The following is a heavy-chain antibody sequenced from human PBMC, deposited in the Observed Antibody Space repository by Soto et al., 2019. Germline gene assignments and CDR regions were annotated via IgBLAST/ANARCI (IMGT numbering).Heavy chain of an antibody. J-gene: IGHJ6*03. V-gene: IGHV3-49*03. CDR2: IRSKAYGGTT. CDR3: TSGFVIGVVTNYYYYYMDV. CDR1: GFTFGDYA. Sequence: GGSLRLSCTASGFTFGDYAMSWFRQAPGKGLEWVGFIRSKAYGGTTEYAASVKGRFTISRDDSKSIAYLQMNSLKTEDTAVYYCTSGFVIGVVTNYYYYYMDVWGKGTTVTVSS. D-gene: IGHD3-3*01.